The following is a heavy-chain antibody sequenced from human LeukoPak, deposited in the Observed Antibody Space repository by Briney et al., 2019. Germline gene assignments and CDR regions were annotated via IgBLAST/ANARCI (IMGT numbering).Heavy chain of an antibody. J-gene: IGHJ4*02. V-gene: IGHV1-18*01. Sequence: VASVKVSCKASGYTFTSNGISWVQQAPGHGLEWKAWISTYNGNTNYAQKLQGRVTMTTDTSTSTAYMELRSLTSDDTAVYYCARDYYGSGSYPYFDYWGQGTLVTVSS. CDR3: ARDYYGSGSYPYFDY. D-gene: IGHD3-10*01. CDR1: GYTFTSNG. CDR2: ISTYNGNT.